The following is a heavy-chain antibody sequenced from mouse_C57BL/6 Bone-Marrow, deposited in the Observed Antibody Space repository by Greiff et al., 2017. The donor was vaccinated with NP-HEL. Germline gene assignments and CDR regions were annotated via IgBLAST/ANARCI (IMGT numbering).Heavy chain of an antibody. D-gene: IGHD1-1*01. CDR3: ARWRLSAITTDWYFDV. Sequence: QVQLQQSGAELMKPGASVKLSCKATGYTFTGYWIEWVKQRPGHGLEWIGEILPGSGSTNYNEKFKGKATFTADTSSNTAYMQLSSLTTEDSAIYYCARWRLSAITTDWYFDVWGTGTTVTVSS. CDR1: GYTFTGYW. V-gene: IGHV1-9*01. J-gene: IGHJ1*03. CDR2: ILPGSGST.